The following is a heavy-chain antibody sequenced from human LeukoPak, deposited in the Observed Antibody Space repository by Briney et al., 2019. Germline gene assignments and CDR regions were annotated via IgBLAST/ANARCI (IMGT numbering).Heavy chain of an antibody. CDR2: ISGSGGST. Sequence: GSLRLSCAASGFTFSNYAMTWVRQAPGKGLEWVSGISGSGGSTYYADSVKGRFTISRDNSKNTLYLQMNSLRAEDTAVYYCAKMGIVVVVAATGNWFDPWGQGTLVTVSS. V-gene: IGHV3-23*01. D-gene: IGHD2-15*01. CDR3: AKMGIVVVVAATGNWFDP. J-gene: IGHJ5*02. CDR1: GFTFSNYA.